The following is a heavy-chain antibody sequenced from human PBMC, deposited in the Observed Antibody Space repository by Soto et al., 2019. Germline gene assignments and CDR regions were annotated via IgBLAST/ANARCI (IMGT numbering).Heavy chain of an antibody. CDR1: GGSISSGGYY. D-gene: IGHD2-2*01. V-gene: IGHV4-31*03. CDR3: ARDAHPYICSSTSCGYNWFDP. Sequence: SSETLSLTCTVSGGSISSGGYYWSWIRQHPGKGLEWIGYIYYSGSTYYNPSLKSRVTISVDTSKNQFSLKLSSVTAADTAVYYCARDAHPYICSSTSCGYNWFDPWGQGTLVTVSS. J-gene: IGHJ5*02. CDR2: IYYSGST.